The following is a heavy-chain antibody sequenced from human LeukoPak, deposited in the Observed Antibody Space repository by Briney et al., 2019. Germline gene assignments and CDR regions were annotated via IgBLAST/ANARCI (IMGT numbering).Heavy chain of an antibody. D-gene: IGHD6-13*01. V-gene: IGHV4-4*02. CDR3: ARTKLGGLAAAGWFDP. Sequence: PSETLSLTCAVSGGSISSSNWWSWVRQPPGKGLEWIGEIYHSGSTNYNPSLKSRVTISVDKSKNQFSLKLSSVTAADTAVYYCARTKLGGLAAAGWFDPWGQGTLVTVSS. CDR1: GGSISSSNW. J-gene: IGHJ5*02. CDR2: IYHSGST.